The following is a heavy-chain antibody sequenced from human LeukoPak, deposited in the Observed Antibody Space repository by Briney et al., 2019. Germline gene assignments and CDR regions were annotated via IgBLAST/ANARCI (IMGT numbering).Heavy chain of an antibody. J-gene: IGHJ5*02. CDR2: INSDGSST. Sequence: GGSLRLSCAASGFTFSSYWMHWVRQAPGKGLVWVSRINSDGSSTSYADSVKGRFTISRDNAKNTLYLQMNSLRAEDTAVYYCAREQQLVPDYNWFDPWGQGTLVTVSS. D-gene: IGHD6-13*01. CDR3: AREQQLVPDYNWFDP. V-gene: IGHV3-74*01. CDR1: GFTFSSYW.